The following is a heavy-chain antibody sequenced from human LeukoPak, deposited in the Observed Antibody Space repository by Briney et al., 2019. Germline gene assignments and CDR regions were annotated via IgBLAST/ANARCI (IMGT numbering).Heavy chain of an antibody. Sequence: PSETLSLTCTVSGGSISSGDYYWSWIRQPPGKGLEWIGYIYYSGSTNYNPSLKSRVTISVDTSKNQFSLKLSSVTAADTAVYYCARGPDTSTWYYYYMDVWGKGTTVTVSS. CDR1: GGSISSGDYY. CDR3: ARGPDTSTWYYYYMDV. J-gene: IGHJ6*03. D-gene: IGHD6-13*01. CDR2: IYYSGST. V-gene: IGHV4-61*08.